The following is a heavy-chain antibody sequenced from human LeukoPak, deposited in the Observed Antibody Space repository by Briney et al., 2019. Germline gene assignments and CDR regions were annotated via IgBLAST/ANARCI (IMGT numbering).Heavy chain of an antibody. CDR1: GFTFNNYA. J-gene: IGHJ6*03. D-gene: IGHD1-1*01. CDR3: AKNRGGTYKYYMDV. CDR2: VSGSGGAT. Sequence: GRSLRLSCVASGFTFNNYAMHWVRQAPGMGLEWLSYVSGSGGATYYAASVKGRFTISRDNSKNTVYLQMGSLRAEDTAVYYCAKNRGGTYKYYMDVWGNGTTVTVSS. V-gene: IGHV3-23*01.